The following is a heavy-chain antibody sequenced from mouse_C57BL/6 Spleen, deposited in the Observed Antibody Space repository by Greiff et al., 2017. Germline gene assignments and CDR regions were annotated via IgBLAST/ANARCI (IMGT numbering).Heavy chain of an antibody. CDR3: ASPAY. CDR2: IYPGDGDT. CDR1: GYAFSSYW. V-gene: IGHV1-82*01. J-gene: IGHJ3*01. Sequence: VQLLESGPELVKPGASVKISCKASGYAFSSYWMNWVKQRPGQGLEWIGRIYPGDGDTNYNGKFKGKATLTVDKSSSTAYMQLSSLTSEDSAVYFCASPAYWGQGTLVTVSA.